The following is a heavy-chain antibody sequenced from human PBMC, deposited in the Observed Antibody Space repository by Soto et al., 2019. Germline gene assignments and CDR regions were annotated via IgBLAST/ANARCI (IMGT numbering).Heavy chain of an antibody. CDR3: ARAQPKYRSSYFDY. V-gene: IGHV3-23*01. CDR1: GFTFSSYA. J-gene: IGHJ4*02. CDR2: ISGGGDET. D-gene: IGHD6-19*01. Sequence: EVQLLESGGDLVQPGGSLRLSCAASGFTFSSYAMSWVRQAPGKGLEWVSTISGGGDETYYTDSVKGRFTISRDNSKNKLYVHMNSLRAENTAVYYCARAQPKYRSSYFDYWGQGTLFTVSS.